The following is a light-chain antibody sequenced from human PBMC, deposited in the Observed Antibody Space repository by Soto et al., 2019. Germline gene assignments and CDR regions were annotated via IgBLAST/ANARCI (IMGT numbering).Light chain of an antibody. V-gene: IGKV1-39*01. CDR2: AAS. CDR1: QSMSSY. CDR3: QQSYSTLYT. Sequence: DIQMTQSPSSLSASVGDRVTITCRASQSMSSYLNWYQQKPGKAPKLLIYAASSLQSGVPSRFSGSGSGTDFTLTISSLQPEDFATYYCQQSYSTLYTFGQGTKLEIK. J-gene: IGKJ2*01.